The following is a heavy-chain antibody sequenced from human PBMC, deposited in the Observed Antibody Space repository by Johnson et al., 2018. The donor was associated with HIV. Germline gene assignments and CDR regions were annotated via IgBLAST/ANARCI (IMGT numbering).Heavy chain of an antibody. CDR3: AKGQGYSYDLSSPFDI. D-gene: IGHD5-18*01. V-gene: IGHV3-13*01. CDR1: GFTFSSYD. J-gene: IGHJ3*02. CDR2: IGTAGDT. Sequence: VQLVESGGDLVEPGESLRLSCVASGFTFSSYDMHWVRQATGKGLEWVSAIGTAGDTYYPGSVKGRFTISRENAKNSTYLQMNSLRAEDTALYYCAKGQGYSYDLSSPFDIWGQGTMVTVSS.